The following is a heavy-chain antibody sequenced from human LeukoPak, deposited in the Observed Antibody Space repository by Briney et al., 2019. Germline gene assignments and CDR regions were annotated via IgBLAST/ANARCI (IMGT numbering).Heavy chain of an antibody. CDR2: INPNTGVT. V-gene: IGHV1-2*02. D-gene: IGHD5-18*01. J-gene: IGHJ5*02. CDR1: GYTFIGYY. CDR3: AREGDTAIDTNWFDP. Sequence: ASVKVSCKASGYTFIGYYLHWVRQAPGQGLEWMGWINPNTGVTNYAQGFQGRVTMTRDTSISTAYMELSRLRSDDTAVYYCAREGDTAIDTNWFDPWGLGSLVTVFS.